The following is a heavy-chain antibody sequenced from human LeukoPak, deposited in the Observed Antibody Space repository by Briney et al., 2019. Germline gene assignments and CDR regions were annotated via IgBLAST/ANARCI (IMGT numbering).Heavy chain of an antibody. Sequence: PSETLSLTCAVYGGSFSGYYWSWIRRPPGKGLEWIGEINHSGSTNYNPSLKSRVTISVDTSKNQFSLKLSSVTAADTAVYYCARRWYYDFWSGYPFDYWGQGTLVTVSS. D-gene: IGHD3-3*01. CDR1: GGSFSGYY. CDR2: INHSGST. V-gene: IGHV4-34*01. J-gene: IGHJ4*02. CDR3: ARRWYYDFWSGYPFDY.